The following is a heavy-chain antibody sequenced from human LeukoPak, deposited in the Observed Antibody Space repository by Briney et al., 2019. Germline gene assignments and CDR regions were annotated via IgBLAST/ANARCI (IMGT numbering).Heavy chain of an antibody. Sequence: SETLSLTCAVYGGSFSGYYWSWIRQPPGKGLEWIGEINHSGSTNYNPSLKSRVTISVDTSKNQFSLKLSSVTAADTAVYYCARRLIFGVVRSYDYWGQGTLVTVSS. V-gene: IGHV4-34*01. CDR2: INHSGST. CDR3: ARRLIFGVVRSYDY. CDR1: GGSFSGYY. D-gene: IGHD3-3*01. J-gene: IGHJ4*02.